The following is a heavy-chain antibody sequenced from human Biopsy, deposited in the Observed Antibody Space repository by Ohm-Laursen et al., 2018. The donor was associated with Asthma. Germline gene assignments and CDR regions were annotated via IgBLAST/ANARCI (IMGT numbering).Heavy chain of an antibody. CDR2: ISWNSRSI. D-gene: IGHD4/OR15-4a*01. J-gene: IGHJ4*02. Sequence: SLRLSCAASGLNFEEYVMHWVRQAPGKGLEWVSGISWNSRSIGYGDSVKGRFTISRDNTKNSLYLQMNSLSPEDTAMYYCRALPTRTMYFDSWGQGTLVTVSS. CDR1: GLNFEEYV. V-gene: IGHV3-9*01. CDR3: RALPTRTMYFDS.